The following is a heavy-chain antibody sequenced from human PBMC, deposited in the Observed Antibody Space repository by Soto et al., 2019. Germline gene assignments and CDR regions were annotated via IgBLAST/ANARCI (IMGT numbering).Heavy chain of an antibody. CDR1: GFTFRDYA. D-gene: IGHD2-2*01. CDR2: MRAKAFGGTT. Sequence: TGGSLRLSCKGSGFTFRDYAISWVRQAPGKGLQWVGFMRAKAFGGTTEYATFVKGRFTISRDDSKSVAYLQMNSLETEDTAVYYCTREGAYTSPPYYYFYAMDVWGQGTRVTVSS. CDR3: TREGAYTSPPYYYFYAMDV. J-gene: IGHJ6*01. V-gene: IGHV3-49*04.